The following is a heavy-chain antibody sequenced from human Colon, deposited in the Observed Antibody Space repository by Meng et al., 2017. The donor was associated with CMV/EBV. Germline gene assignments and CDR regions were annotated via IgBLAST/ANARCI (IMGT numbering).Heavy chain of an antibody. CDR1: GFTFSSYT. CDR3: VRDDMDIHTNPSLDL. Sequence: GESLKISCATSGFTFSSYTMHWVRQAPGKGLEWVSSIDTSGTKIYYADSVKGRFTVSRDDARDSLYLQLNGLRVEDTALYYCVRDDMDIHTNPSLDLWGLGTLVTVSS. CDR2: IDTSGTKI. J-gene: IGHJ5*02. V-gene: IGHV3-21*01. D-gene: IGHD2-2*03.